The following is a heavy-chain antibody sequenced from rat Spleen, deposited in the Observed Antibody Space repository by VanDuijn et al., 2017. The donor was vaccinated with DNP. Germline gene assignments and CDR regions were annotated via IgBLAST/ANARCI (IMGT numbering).Heavy chain of an antibody. J-gene: IGHJ3*01. CDR1: GFTFSNYY. CDR2: ISYDGGIT. CDR3: TTDNSGLNWFAF. Sequence: EVQLVESGGGLVQPGRSLKLSCAASGFTFSNYYMAWVRQAPTKGLEWVAYISYDGGITNYGDSVKGRFTISRDNAKSTLYLQMNSLGSEDTATYYCTTDNSGLNWFAFWGQGTLVTVSS. D-gene: IGHD4-3*01. V-gene: IGHV5-20*01.